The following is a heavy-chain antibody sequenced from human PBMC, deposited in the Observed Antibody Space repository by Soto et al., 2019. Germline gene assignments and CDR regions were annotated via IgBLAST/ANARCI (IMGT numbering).Heavy chain of an antibody. V-gene: IGHV1-24*01. D-gene: IGHD3-22*01. J-gene: IGHJ4*02. CDR1: GHTLSELS. CDR3: ATSIVVVTHPFDY. Sequence: ASVKVSCKVSGHTLSELSMQWVRQAPGKGLEWMGGFDSEDGETIYAQKFQGRVTMTEDTSTDTAYMELSSLRSEGTAVYYCATSIVVVTHPFDYWGQGTLVTVSS. CDR2: FDSEDGET.